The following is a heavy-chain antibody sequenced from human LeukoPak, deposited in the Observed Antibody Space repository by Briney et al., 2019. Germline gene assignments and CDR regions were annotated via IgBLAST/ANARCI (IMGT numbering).Heavy chain of an antibody. Sequence: ASVKVSCKASGYTFTGYYMHWVRQAPGQGLEWMGWINPNSGGTNFAQKFQGRVTMTRDTSISTAYMELSRLRSDDTAVYYCARGYSYGPGLDYWGQGTLVTVSS. CDR2: INPNSGGT. CDR3: ARGYSYGPGLDY. CDR1: GYTFTGYY. J-gene: IGHJ4*02. D-gene: IGHD5-18*01. V-gene: IGHV1-2*02.